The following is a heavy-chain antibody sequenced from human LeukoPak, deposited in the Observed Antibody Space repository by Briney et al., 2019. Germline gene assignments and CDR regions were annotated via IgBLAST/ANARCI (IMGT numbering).Heavy chain of an antibody. V-gene: IGHV3-7*01. J-gene: IGHJ4*02. D-gene: IGHD2-15*01. CDR2: INPDGNKK. Sequence: GGSLRLSCAVSGLTFSSSWMDWVRQAPGKGLEWVASINPDGNKKYSADSVKGRFTISRDNAENSLYLQMNSLRVEDTAFYYCARDRCSGGSCYVFDYWGQGTLVTVSS. CDR3: ARDRCSGGSCYVFDY. CDR1: GLTFSSSW.